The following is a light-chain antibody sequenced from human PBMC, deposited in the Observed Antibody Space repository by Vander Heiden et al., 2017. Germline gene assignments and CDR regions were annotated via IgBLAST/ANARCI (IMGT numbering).Light chain of an antibody. CDR3: AAWDDSLTGLV. CDR2: NND. V-gene: IGLV1-44*01. CDR1: SSNIGSNA. J-gene: IGLJ2*01. Sequence: QSVLTQPHSTSGTPRQRVTISCSGSSSNIGSNAVNWYQQLPAAAPRLLIYNNDQRPSGVPDRFSGSKSGTSASLSVSGLRSEDEADYYCAAWDDSLTGLVFGGGTKLTVL.